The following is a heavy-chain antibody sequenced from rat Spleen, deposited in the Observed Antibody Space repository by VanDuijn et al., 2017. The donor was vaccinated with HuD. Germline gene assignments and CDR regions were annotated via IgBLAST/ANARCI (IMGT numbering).Heavy chain of an antibody. V-gene: IGHV5-25*01. CDR3: ARQGYLRDWYFDF. CDR1: GFTFSNYY. D-gene: IGHD1-11*01. J-gene: IGHJ1*01. CDR2: ISTGGDNT. Sequence: EVQLVESGGGLVKPVRSLKLSCAASGFTFSNYYMAWVRQVPTKGLEWVAYISTGGDNTYYRDSVKGRFTISRDNGRSTLYLQMDSLRSEDTATYYCARQGYLRDWYFDFWGPGTMVTVSS.